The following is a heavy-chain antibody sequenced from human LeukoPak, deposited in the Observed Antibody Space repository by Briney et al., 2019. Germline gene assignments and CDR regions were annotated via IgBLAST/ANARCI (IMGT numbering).Heavy chain of an antibody. CDR3: ARDLSSGWYLFDY. Sequence: ASVKVSCKASGYTFTGYYMHWVRQAPGQGLEWIGWINPNSGGTNYAQKFQGRVTMTRDTSISTAYMELSRLRSDDTAVYYCARDLSSGWYLFDYWGQGTLVTVSS. CDR2: INPNSGGT. CDR1: GYTFTGYY. D-gene: IGHD6-19*01. V-gene: IGHV1-2*02. J-gene: IGHJ4*02.